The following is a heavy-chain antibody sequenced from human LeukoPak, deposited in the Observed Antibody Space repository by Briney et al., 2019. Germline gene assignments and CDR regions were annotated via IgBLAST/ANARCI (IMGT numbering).Heavy chain of an antibody. D-gene: IGHD1-26*01. CDR1: GYSFTSYW. CDR3: ARGHSGSYSDDAFDI. V-gene: IGHV5-51*01. J-gene: IGHJ3*02. CDR2: IYPGDSDT. Sequence: GESLKISCKGSGYSFTSYWIGWVRQMPGKGLEWMGIIYPGDSDTRYSPSFQGQVTISADKSISTAYLQWSSLEASDTAMYYCARGHSGSYSDDAFDIWGQGTMVTVSS.